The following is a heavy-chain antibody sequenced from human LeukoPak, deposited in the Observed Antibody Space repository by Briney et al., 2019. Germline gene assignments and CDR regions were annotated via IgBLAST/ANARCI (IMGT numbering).Heavy chain of an antibody. Sequence: TFSXYWMSWVXQAPGKGLEWVANIKQDGSEKYYVDSVKGRFTISRDNAKNSLYLQMNSLRAEDTAVYYCARGLAEFDYWGQGTLVTVSS. CDR3: ARGLAEFDY. CDR2: IKQDGSEK. CDR1: TFSXYW. J-gene: IGHJ4*02. V-gene: IGHV3-7*01. D-gene: IGHD3-16*01.